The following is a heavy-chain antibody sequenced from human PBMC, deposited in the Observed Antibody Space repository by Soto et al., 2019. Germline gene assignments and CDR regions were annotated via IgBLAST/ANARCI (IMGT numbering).Heavy chain of an antibody. Sequence: SETSLTCTVSGGSVTAHYWSWLRQSPDRGLEWIAYIYYTGTTNSNPSLKSRVTASVDTSKNQFSLKLNSVTAADAALYYCASITGGGASFNIWGPGTMVTVSS. D-gene: IGHD3-10*01. CDR1: GGSVTAHY. CDR3: ASITGGGASFNI. CDR2: IYYTGTT. J-gene: IGHJ3*02. V-gene: IGHV4-59*02.